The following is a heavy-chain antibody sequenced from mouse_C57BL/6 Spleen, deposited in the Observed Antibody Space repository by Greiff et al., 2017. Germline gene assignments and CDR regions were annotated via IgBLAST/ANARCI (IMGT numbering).Heavy chain of an antibody. J-gene: IGHJ4*01. Sequence: DVHLVESGGGLVKPGGSLKLSCAASGFTFSDYGMHWVRQAPEKGLEWVAYISSGSSTIYYADTVKGRFTISRDNAKNTLFLQMTSLRSEDTAMYYCAREGGDYAMDYWGQGTSVTVSS. V-gene: IGHV5-17*01. CDR1: GFTFSDYG. CDR3: AREGGDYAMDY. CDR2: ISSGSSTI.